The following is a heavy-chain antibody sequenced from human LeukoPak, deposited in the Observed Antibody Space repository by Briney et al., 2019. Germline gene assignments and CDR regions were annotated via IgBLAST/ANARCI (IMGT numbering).Heavy chain of an antibody. D-gene: IGHD3-10*01. CDR2: IKQDGGET. V-gene: IGHV3-7*03. CDR1: GGSISSSNW. CDR3: TRDKSAGADTGSSFYY. J-gene: IGHJ4*02. Sequence: ETLSLTCAVSGGSISSSNWWSWVRQAPGKGLEWVASIKQDGGETYYVDSVKGRFTFSRDNAKNSVYLQMSSLRAEDTAVYYCTRDKSAGADTGSSFYYWGQGALVTVSS.